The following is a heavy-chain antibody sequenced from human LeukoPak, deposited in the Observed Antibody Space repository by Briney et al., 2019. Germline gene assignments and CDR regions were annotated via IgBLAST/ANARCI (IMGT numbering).Heavy chain of an antibody. J-gene: IGHJ4*02. CDR2: IWYDGSNK. D-gene: IGHD6-13*01. Sequence: GGSLRLSCAASGFTFSSYGMHWVRQAPGKGLEWVAVIWYDGSNKYYADSVKGRFTISRDNSKNTLYLQMNSLRAEDTAVYYCARGAYSSSWYTYWGQGTLVTVSS. CDR1: GFTFSSYG. V-gene: IGHV3-33*01. CDR3: ARGAYSSSWYTY.